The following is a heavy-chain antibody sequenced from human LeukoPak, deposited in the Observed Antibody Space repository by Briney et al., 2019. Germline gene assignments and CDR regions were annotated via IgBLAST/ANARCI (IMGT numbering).Heavy chain of an antibody. CDR1: GFTFSSYW. V-gene: IGHV3-7*01. CDR2: IKQDGSEK. Sequence: GGSLTLSCAASGFTFSSYWMSWVRQAPGKGLEWVANIKQDGSEKYYVDSVKGRFTISRDNAKNSLYLQMNSLRAEDTAVYYCARPVKLYYYDSSGHLDYWGQGTLVTVSS. CDR3: ARPVKLYYYDSSGHLDY. J-gene: IGHJ4*02. D-gene: IGHD3-22*01.